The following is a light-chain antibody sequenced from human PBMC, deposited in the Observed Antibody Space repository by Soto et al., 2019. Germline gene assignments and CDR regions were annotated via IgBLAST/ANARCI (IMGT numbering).Light chain of an antibody. Sequence: QPVLTQPPSMSGAPGQRVTISCTGSRSNIGAGYAVHWYQQLPGTAPKLLIYDNTNRPSGVPDRFSASESGTSASLAITGLQSEDEADYYCQSYDTSLSASVFGGGTQLTVL. CDR1: RSNIGAGYA. J-gene: IGLJ7*01. V-gene: IGLV1-40*01. CDR2: DNT. CDR3: QSYDTSLSASV.